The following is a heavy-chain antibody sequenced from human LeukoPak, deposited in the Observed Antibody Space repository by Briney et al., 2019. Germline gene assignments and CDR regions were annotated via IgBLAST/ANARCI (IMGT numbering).Heavy chain of an antibody. V-gene: IGHV3-21*01. CDR1: GFTFSSCS. D-gene: IGHD6-13*01. CDR2: ISSSSSYI. CDR3: ARSDSSSWRPHDY. J-gene: IGHJ4*02. Sequence: GGSLRLSCAASGFTFSSCSMNWVRQAPGKGLEWVSSISSSSSYIYYADSVKGRFTISRDNAKNSLYLQMDSLRVEDSAVYYCARSDSSSWRPHDYWGQGTLVTVSS.